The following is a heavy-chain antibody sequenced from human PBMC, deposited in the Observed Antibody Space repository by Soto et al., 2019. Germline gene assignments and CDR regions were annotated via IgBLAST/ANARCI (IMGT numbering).Heavy chain of an antibody. CDR1: GFTFSNYW. CDR3: AGAILGAGTADDR. V-gene: IGHV3-74*03. CDR2: IIGDGLYT. Sequence: EVHLVESGGGLVQPGGSLILSCAASGFTFSNYWMVWVRQAPRKGLVWVSRIIGDGLYTTYADSVKGRFTISRDNAKSRVYLQVSSLRVEDTTVYYGAGAILGAGTADDRGGQGNLVTVS. D-gene: IGHD3-10*01. J-gene: IGHJ5*02.